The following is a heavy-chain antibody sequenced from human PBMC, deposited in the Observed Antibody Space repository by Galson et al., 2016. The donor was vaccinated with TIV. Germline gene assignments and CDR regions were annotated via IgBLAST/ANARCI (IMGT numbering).Heavy chain of an antibody. CDR3: AKEENSGYYPNDAFDF. CDR1: GFTFSSYN. CDR2: IAYDGSYK. J-gene: IGHJ3*01. Sequence: SLRLSCAASGFTFSSYNMHWVRQAPGKGLEWVAVIAYDGSYKHYAGSVKGRFIVSRDNSKTTLDLQMNSLGAVDTALYYCAKEENSGYYPNDAFDFWGQGTMVTVS. D-gene: IGHD3-3*01. V-gene: IGHV3-30*18.